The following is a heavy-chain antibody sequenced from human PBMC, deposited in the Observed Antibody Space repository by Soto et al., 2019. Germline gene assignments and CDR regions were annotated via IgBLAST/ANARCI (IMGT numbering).Heavy chain of an antibody. CDR3: ARSQGSSTSLEIYYYYYYGMDV. Sequence: QVQLVQSGAEVKKPGSSVKVSCKASGGTFSSYAISWVRQAPGQGLEWMGGIIPISETTNYAQKFQGRVTITADESKSTAYMELSSLTSEDTAVYYCARSQGSSTSLEIYYYYYYGMDVWGQGTTVTVSS. V-gene: IGHV1-69*01. CDR1: GGTFSSYA. D-gene: IGHD2-2*01. J-gene: IGHJ6*02. CDR2: IIPISETT.